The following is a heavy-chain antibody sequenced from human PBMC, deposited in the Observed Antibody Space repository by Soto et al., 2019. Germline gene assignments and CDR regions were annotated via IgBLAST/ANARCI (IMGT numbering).Heavy chain of an antibody. J-gene: IGHJ4*02. V-gene: IGHV4-39*01. CDR1: GGSISSSSYY. CDR2: IYYSGST. D-gene: IGHD1-26*01. CDR3: ARQEGSGSSKGYTGFDY. Sequence: QLQLQESGPGLVKPSETLSLTCTVSGGSISSSSYYWGWIRQPPGKGLEWIGSIYYSGSTYYNPSLKSRVTTSVDTSKNQFSLKLSSVTAADTAVYYCARQEGSGSSKGYTGFDYWGQGTLVTVSS.